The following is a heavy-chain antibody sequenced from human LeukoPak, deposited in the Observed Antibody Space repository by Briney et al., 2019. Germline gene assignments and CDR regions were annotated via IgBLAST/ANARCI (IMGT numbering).Heavy chain of an antibody. CDR3: ARGGGRAYYFDY. J-gene: IGHJ4*02. CDR1: VYTFTGYY. V-gene: IGHV1-2*02. CDR2: INPNSGGT. Sequence: ASVKVPCKASVYTFTGYYMRWVRQAPGQGLEWMGWINPNSGGTNYAQKFQGRVTMTRDTSISTAYMELSRLRSDDTAVYYCARGGGRAYYFDYWGQGTLVTVSS. D-gene: IGHD6-25*01.